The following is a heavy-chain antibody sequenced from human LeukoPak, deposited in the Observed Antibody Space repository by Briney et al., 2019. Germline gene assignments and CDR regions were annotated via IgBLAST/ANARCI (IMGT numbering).Heavy chain of an antibody. CDR1: GGTFSSYT. V-gene: IGHV1-69*02. CDR3: ARALSDTSGVDY. D-gene: IGHD2-2*02. CDR2: IIPILGIA. Sequence: ASVKVSCKASGGTFSSYTISWVRQAPGQGLEWMGRIIPILGIANYAQKFQGRVTITAGKSTSTAYMELSSLRSEDTAVYYCARALSDTSGVDYWGQGTLVTVSS. J-gene: IGHJ4*02.